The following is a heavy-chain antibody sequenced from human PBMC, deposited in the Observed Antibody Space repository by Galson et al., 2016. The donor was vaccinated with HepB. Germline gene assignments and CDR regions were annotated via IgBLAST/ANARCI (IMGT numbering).Heavy chain of an antibody. Sequence: SLRLSCAAFGFTFSNAWMSWVRQAPGKGLEWVGRIKSKTDGGTTDYSAPVNGGFTISRDDSKNMLYLQLNSLKTEDTAVYYCTTSGYSYGRFGYWGQGALVTVSS. D-gene: IGHD5-12*01. V-gene: IGHV3-15*01. J-gene: IGHJ4*02. CDR2: IKSKTDGGTT. CDR1: GFTFSNAW. CDR3: TTSGYSYGRFGY.